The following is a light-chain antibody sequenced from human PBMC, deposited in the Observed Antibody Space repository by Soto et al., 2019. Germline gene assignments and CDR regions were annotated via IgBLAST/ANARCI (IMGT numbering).Light chain of an antibody. CDR1: QSVSNNY. J-gene: IGKJ4*01. V-gene: IGKV3-20*01. CDR2: GAF. CDR3: QQYGSSPLT. Sequence: EIVMTQSPAALSVSPGERATLSCRASQSVSNNYLAWYQQKPGQAPRLLIYGAFSRATGIPDRFSGGGSGTDFTLTISRLEPEDFAVYYCQQYGSSPLTFGGGTKVDIK.